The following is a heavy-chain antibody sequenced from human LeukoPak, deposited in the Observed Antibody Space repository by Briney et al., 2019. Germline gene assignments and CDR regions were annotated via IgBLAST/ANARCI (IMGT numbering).Heavy chain of an antibody. CDR2: FYYSGST. D-gene: IGHD3-10*01. Sequence: SETLSLTCTVSGGSITSSNYYWGWIRQPPGKGLEWIGSFYYSGSTNYNPFLKSRVTISVDTSKNQFSLKLSSVTAADTAVYYCVYYYGSGSVEYWGQGTLVTVSS. CDR3: VYYYGSGSVEY. J-gene: IGHJ4*02. CDR1: GGSITSSNYY. V-gene: IGHV4-39*01.